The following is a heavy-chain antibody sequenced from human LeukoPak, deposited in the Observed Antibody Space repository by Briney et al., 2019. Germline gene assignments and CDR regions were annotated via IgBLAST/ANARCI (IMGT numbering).Heavy chain of an antibody. V-gene: IGHV1-69*02. J-gene: IGHJ5*02. Sequence: SVKVSCKASGGTFSSYTISWVRQAPGQGREWMGRIIPILGIANYAQKFQGRVTITADKSTSTASMELSSLRSEDTAVYYCARYGYTAMRNWFDPWGQGTLVTVSS. D-gene: IGHD5-18*01. CDR2: IIPILGIA. CDR3: ARYGYTAMRNWFDP. CDR1: GGTFSSYT.